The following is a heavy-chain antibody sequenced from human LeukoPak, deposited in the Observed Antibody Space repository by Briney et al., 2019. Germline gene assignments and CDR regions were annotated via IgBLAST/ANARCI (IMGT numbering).Heavy chain of an antibody. CDR1: GYSISSGYY. V-gene: IGHV4-38-2*02. J-gene: IGHJ4*02. CDR3: AREADYYDSSGYYCNFDY. Sequence: SETLSLTCAVSGYSISSGYYWGWIRQPPGKGLEWIGSIYHSGSTYYNPSLKSRVTISVDTSKNQFSLKLSSVTAADTAVYYCAREADYYDSSGYYCNFDYWGQGTLVTVSS. D-gene: IGHD3-22*01. CDR2: IYHSGST.